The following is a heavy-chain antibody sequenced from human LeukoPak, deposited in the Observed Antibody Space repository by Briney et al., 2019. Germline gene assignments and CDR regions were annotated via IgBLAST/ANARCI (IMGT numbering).Heavy chain of an antibody. V-gene: IGHV1-2*02. CDR1: GYTFTGYY. CDR3: ARDRDLWFGELFRGDY. Sequence: GASVKVSCKASGYTFTGYYMHWVRQAPGQGPEWMGWINPNSGGTNYAQKFQGRVTMTRDTSISTAYMELSRLRSDDTAVYYCARDRDLWFGELFRGDYWGQGTLVTVSS. J-gene: IGHJ4*02. CDR2: INPNSGGT. D-gene: IGHD3-10*01.